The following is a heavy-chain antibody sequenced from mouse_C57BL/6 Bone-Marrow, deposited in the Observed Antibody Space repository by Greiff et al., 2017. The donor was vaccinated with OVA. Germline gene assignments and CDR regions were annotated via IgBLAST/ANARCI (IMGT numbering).Heavy chain of an antibody. CDR3: ARLPGVFDY. J-gene: IGHJ2*01. Sequence: VKLQQPGAELVRPGTSVKLSCKASGYTFTSYWMHWVKQRPGQGLEWIGVIDPSDSYTNYNQKFKGKATLTVDTSSSTAYMQLSSLTSEDSAVYYCARLPGVFDYWGQGTTLTVSS. CDR1: GYTFTSYW. V-gene: IGHV1-59*01. CDR2: IDPSDSYT. D-gene: IGHD2-12*01.